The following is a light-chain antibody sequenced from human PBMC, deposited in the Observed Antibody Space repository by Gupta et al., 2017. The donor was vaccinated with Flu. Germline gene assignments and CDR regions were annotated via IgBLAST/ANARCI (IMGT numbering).Light chain of an antibody. J-gene: IGKJ1*01. CDR3: QQENTWPWT. CDR1: QSIFSN. Sequence: PATLSVSPGDTATLSCRASQSIFSNLAWYQQKPDQAPRLLIRGASTRATGVPARFSVSGAGTDFTLTVSGLQSEDSATYYCQQENTWPWTFGQGTKLEIK. V-gene: IGKV3-15*01. CDR2: GAS.